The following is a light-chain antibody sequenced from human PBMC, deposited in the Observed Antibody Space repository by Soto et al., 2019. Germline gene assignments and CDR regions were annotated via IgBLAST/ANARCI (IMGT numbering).Light chain of an antibody. CDR1: QSVASN. J-gene: IGKJ2*01. V-gene: IGKV3-15*01. Sequence: EIVMTQSPATLSVSPGERATLSCRASQSVASNLAWYQQKPGQAPRLLIYGASTRATGIPARFSGSGSGTEFSLTISSLQFEDFAVYYCQQHNHWPSFGQGTKLEIK. CDR2: GAS. CDR3: QQHNHWPS.